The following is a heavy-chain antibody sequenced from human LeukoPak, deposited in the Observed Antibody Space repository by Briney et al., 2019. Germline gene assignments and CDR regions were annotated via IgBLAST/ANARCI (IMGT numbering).Heavy chain of an antibody. Sequence: SETLSLTCTVSGGSISSYYWSWIRQPAGKGLEWIGRIYTSGSTNYNPSLRSRVTISVDKSKNQFSLKLSSVTAADTAVYCCARESVWQGIAARGYYYYYMDVWGKGTTVTVSS. CDR3: ARESVWQGIAARGYYYYYMDV. CDR1: GGSISSYY. V-gene: IGHV4-4*07. D-gene: IGHD6-6*01. J-gene: IGHJ6*03. CDR2: IYTSGST.